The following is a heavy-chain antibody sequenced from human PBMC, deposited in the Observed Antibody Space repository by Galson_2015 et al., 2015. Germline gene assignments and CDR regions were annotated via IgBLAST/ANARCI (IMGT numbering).Heavy chain of an antibody. CDR3: ARRTAMDHDAFDI. V-gene: IGHV5-51*01. Sequence: QSGAEVKKPGESLTISCKGSGYSLTSYWIGWVRQMPGKGLEWMGIIYPGDSDTRYSPSFQGQVTISADKSISTAYLQWSSLKASDTAMYYCARRTAMDHDAFDIWGQGTTVTVSS. D-gene: IGHD5-18*01. J-gene: IGHJ3*02. CDR1: GYSLTSYW. CDR2: IYPGDSDT.